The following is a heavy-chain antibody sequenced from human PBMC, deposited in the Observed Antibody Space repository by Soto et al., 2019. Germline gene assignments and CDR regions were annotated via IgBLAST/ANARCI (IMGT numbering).Heavy chain of an antibody. CDR2: INHSGST. Sequence: SETLSLTCAVYGGSFSGYYWSWTRQPPGKGLEWIGEINHSGSTNYNPSLKSRVTISVDTSKNQFSLELSSVTAADTAVYYCARGGPRVYYYYMDVWGKGTTVTVSS. D-gene: IGHD6-13*01. V-gene: IGHV4-34*01. CDR3: ARGGPRVYYYYMDV. J-gene: IGHJ6*03. CDR1: GGSFSGYY.